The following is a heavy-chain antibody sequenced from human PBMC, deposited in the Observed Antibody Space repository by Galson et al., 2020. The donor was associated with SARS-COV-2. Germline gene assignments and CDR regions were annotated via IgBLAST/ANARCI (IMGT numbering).Heavy chain of an antibody. CDR3: ARDRYCGGDCNEGSDY. Sequence: ASVKVSCKASGYTFTSYAMNWVRQAPGQGLEWMGWINTNTGNPTYAQGFTGRFVFSLDTSVSTAYLQISSLKAEDTAVYYCARDRYCGGDCNEGSDYWGQGTLVTVSS. V-gene: IGHV7-4-1*02. D-gene: IGHD2-21*02. CDR2: INTNTGNP. J-gene: IGHJ4*02. CDR1: GYTFTSYA.